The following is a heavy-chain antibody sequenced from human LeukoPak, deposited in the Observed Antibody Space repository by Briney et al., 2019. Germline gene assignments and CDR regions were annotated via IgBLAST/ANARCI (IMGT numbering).Heavy chain of an antibody. J-gene: IGHJ4*02. V-gene: IGHV4-38-2*01. CDR3: ARHISDDFWSGNDY. Sequence: PSETLSLTCAVSGYSISSGYYWGWIRQPPGKGLEWIGSIYHSGSTYYNPSLKSRVTISVDTSKNQFSLKLSSVTAVDTAVYYCARHISDDFWSGNDYWGQGTLVTVSS. D-gene: IGHD3-3*01. CDR2: IYHSGST. CDR1: GYSISSGYY.